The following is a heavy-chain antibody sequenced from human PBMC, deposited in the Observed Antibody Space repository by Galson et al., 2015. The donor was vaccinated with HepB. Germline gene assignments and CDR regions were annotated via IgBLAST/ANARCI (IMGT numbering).Heavy chain of an antibody. Sequence: SLRLSCAASGFTFSNFNMNWVRQAPGKGLEWVSSTTSTSGYVYYAGSVKGRFAISRDNAKNSLYLRMNSLRAEDPAVYYCVRSSGYSRTWYAGPADFDYWGQGILVTVSS. CDR2: TTSTSGYV. D-gene: IGHD6-13*01. CDR3: VRSSGYSRTWYAGPADFDY. CDR1: GFTFSNFN. V-gene: IGHV3-21*01. J-gene: IGHJ4*02.